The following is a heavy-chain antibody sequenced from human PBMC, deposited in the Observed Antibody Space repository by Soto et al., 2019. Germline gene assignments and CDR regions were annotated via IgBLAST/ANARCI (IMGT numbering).Heavy chain of an antibody. CDR2: INAGNGNT. V-gene: IGHV1-3*01. J-gene: IGHJ6*02. CDR3: ARDGGSMVRGGMDV. CDR1: GYTFTSYA. Sequence: GASVKVSCKASGYTFTSYAMHCVRQSPGQRLEWMGWINAGNGNTKYSQKFQGRVTITRDTSASTAYMELSSLRSEDTAVYYCARDGGSMVRGGMDVWGQGTTVTVSS. D-gene: IGHD3-10*01.